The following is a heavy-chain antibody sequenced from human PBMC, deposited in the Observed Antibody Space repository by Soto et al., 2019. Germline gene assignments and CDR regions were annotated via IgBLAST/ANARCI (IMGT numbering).Heavy chain of an antibody. D-gene: IGHD6-6*01. CDR2: ISYDGSNK. J-gene: IGHJ3*02. CDR3: ARDSKGSRTPDI. V-gene: IGHV3-30-3*01. Sequence: QVQLVESGGGVVQPGRSLRLSCAASGFTFSSYAMHWVRQAPGKGLEWVAVISYDGSNKYYVDSVKGRFTISRDNSKNTLYLQMNSLRAEDTAVYYCARDSKGSRTPDIWGQGTMVTVSS. CDR1: GFTFSSYA.